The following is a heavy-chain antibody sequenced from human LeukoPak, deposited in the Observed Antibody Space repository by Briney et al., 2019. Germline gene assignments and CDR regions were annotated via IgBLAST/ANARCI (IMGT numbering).Heavy chain of an antibody. CDR3: AREGYDYVWGSYGYFDY. J-gene: IGHJ4*02. CDR2: INSDGSST. V-gene: IGHV3-74*01. D-gene: IGHD3-16*01. CDR1: GFTFSSYW. Sequence: GGFLRLSCAASGFTFSSYWMHWVRQAPGKGLVWVSRINSDGSSTSHADSVKGRFTISRDNAKNTLYLQMNSLRAEDTAVYYCAREGYDYVWGSYGYFDYWGQGTLVSVSS.